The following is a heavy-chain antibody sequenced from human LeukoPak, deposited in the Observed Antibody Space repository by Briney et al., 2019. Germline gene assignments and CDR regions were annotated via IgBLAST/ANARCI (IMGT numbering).Heavy chain of an antibody. D-gene: IGHD4-23*01. J-gene: IGHJ6*03. CDR1: GFTFSSYA. CDR3: ARPPWVVSSYYMDV. CDR2: ISYDGSNK. Sequence: GGSLRLSCAASGFTFSSYAMHWVRQAPGKGLEWVAVISYDGSNKYYADSVKGRFTISRDNSKNTLYLQMNSLRAEDTAVYYCARPPWVVSSYYMDVWGKGTTVTVSS. V-gene: IGHV3-30*04.